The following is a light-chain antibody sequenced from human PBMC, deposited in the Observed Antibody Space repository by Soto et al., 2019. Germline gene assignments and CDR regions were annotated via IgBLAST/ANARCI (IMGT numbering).Light chain of an antibody. J-gene: IGKJ5*01. CDR2: GAY. CDR1: PSVSSN. Sequence: EIVRTQPPETLSLSPGSRSPRSCRASPSVSSNLAWYQKKPGQAPRLIIYGAYKRATGIPDRLSGSGSGTEFTLTIRSLKSEDFAVYYCQQYNNWPQITFGKGTRLEIK. CDR3: QQYNNWPQIT. V-gene: IGKV3-15*01.